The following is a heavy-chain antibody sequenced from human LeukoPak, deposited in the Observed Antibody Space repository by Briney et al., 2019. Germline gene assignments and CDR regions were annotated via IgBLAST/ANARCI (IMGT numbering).Heavy chain of an antibody. Sequence: SETLSLTCTVSGGSISSSSYYWGWIRQPPGKGLGGIGSIYYCGSPYYNPSLKSRVTISVDTSKNQCSLKLSSVTAADTAVYYCARVVAGLDYWGQGTLVTVSS. J-gene: IGHJ4*02. D-gene: IGHD6-19*01. CDR3: ARVVAGLDY. CDR1: GGSISSSSYY. V-gene: IGHV4-39*07. CDR2: IYYCGSP.